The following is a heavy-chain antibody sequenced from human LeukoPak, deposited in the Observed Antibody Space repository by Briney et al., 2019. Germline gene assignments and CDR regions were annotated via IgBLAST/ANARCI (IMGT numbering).Heavy chain of an antibody. Sequence: ASVKVSCKASGGTFSSYAINWVRQATGQGLEWMGWMNPNSGNTGYAQKFQGRVTMTRNTSISTAYMELSSLRSEDTAVYYCARGPDYYGSGSLDAFDIWGQGTMVTVSS. J-gene: IGHJ3*02. CDR3: ARGPDYYGSGSLDAFDI. CDR1: GGTFSSYA. CDR2: MNPNSGNT. D-gene: IGHD3-10*01. V-gene: IGHV1-8*02.